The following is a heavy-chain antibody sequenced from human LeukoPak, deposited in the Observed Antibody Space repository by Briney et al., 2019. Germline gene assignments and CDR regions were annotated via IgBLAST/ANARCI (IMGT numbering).Heavy chain of an antibody. D-gene: IGHD2-15*01. V-gene: IGHV3-23*01. J-gene: IGHJ4*02. Sequence: GGSLRLSCAASGFTFSSYAMSWVRQAPGKGLEWVSAISGSGGSTYYADSVKGRFTISRDNSKNTLYLQMNSLRAEDTAVYYCAKGPVCGGSCYHPAYYFDYWGQGTLVTVSS. CDR1: GFTFSSYA. CDR2: ISGSGGST. CDR3: AKGPVCGGSCYHPAYYFDY.